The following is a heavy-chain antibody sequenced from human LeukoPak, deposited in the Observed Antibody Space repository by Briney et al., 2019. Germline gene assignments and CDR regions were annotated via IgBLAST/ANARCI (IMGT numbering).Heavy chain of an antibody. Sequence: GESLKISCKGSGYSFTSYWISWVRQMPGKGLEWMGRVDPSDSYTNYSPSFQGHVTISADKSISTAYLQWSRLKASDTAMYYCARQVYNWFDPWGQGTLVTVSS. CDR3: ARQVYNWFDP. J-gene: IGHJ5*02. V-gene: IGHV5-10-1*01. CDR1: GYSFTSYW. D-gene: IGHD1-14*01. CDR2: VDPSDSYT.